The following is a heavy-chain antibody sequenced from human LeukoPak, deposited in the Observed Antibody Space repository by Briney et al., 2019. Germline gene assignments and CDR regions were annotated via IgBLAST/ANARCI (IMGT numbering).Heavy chain of an antibody. D-gene: IGHD1-26*01. Sequence: SQTLSLTCAISGDSVSSNIAAWNWIRQSQSRGLEWLGRTYYRSKWFSDYAVTVKSRITINPDTSKNQFSLQLNSVTPEDTAVYYCARGFDSGSYSDPWVYFDYWGQGTLVTVSS. CDR1: GDSVSSNIAA. V-gene: IGHV6-1*01. J-gene: IGHJ4*02. CDR3: ARGFDSGSYSDPWVYFDY. CDR2: TYYRSKWFS.